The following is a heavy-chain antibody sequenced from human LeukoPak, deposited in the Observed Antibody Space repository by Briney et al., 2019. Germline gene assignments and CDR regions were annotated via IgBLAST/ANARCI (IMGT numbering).Heavy chain of an antibody. CDR3: ARATVTTIPFFDY. CDR2: IYYTGST. D-gene: IGHD4-17*01. CDR1: GGSISSYY. Sequence: SETLSLTCTVSGGSISSYYWSWIRQPPGKGLEWIGYIYYTGSTNYNPFLKSRVTISVDTSKNRFSLKLSSVTAADTAVYYCARATVTTIPFFDYWGQGTLVTVSS. V-gene: IGHV4-59*01. J-gene: IGHJ4*02.